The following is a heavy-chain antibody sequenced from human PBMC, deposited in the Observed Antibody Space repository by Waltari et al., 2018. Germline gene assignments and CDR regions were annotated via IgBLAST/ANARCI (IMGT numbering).Heavy chain of an antibody. CDR3: ARGVGDKNFFHY. V-gene: IGHV1-69*05. Sequence: QVHLVQSGAEVKKPGSSVKVSCRASGGPLSDYAITWVRQAPGQGLEWMGGRRTIFSEANYAQKCQGRGTSTTDAYTNTAYLELTSLRSEDTAVYFCARGVGDKNFFHYWGQGTLVTVSS. CDR2: RRTIFSEA. D-gene: IGHD3-10*01. J-gene: IGHJ4*02. CDR1: GGPLSDYA.